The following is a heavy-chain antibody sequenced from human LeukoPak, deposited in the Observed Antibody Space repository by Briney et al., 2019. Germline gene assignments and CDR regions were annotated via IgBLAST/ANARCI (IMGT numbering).Heavy chain of an antibody. Sequence: GRSLRLSCAASGFTFSDYGINWVSQPPGRGLQWVAVISCDGSYTYYANSVKGRSTIARDNSKNTVYLRMDSLTTEDTGVYYCAKAGRMIGSRNHYFDSWGQGTLVTVSS. J-gene: IGHJ4*02. CDR2: ISCDGSYT. CDR3: AKAGRMIGSRNHYFDS. CDR1: GFTFSDYG. D-gene: IGHD2-15*01. V-gene: IGHV3-30*18.